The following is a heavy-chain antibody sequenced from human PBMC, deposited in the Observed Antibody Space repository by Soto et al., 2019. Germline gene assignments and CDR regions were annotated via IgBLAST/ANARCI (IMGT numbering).Heavy chain of an antibody. V-gene: IGHV1-18*01. Sequence: ASVKVSCKASGYTFTSYGISWVRQAPGQGLEWMGWISAYNGNTNYAQKLQGRVTMTTNTSKSTAYMELRSLRSNNTAVNNCACVVVFYIIVAGTTFRYFDYWGQGTLVTVSS. D-gene: IGHD6-19*01. CDR3: ACVVVFYIIVAGTTFRYFDY. CDR1: GYTFTSYG. J-gene: IGHJ4*02. CDR2: ISAYNGNT.